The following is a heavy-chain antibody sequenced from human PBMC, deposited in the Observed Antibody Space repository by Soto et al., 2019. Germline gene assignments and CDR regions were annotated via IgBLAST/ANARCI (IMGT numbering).Heavy chain of an antibody. J-gene: IGHJ4*02. CDR3: AKIERELLDY. V-gene: IGHV3-23*01. CDR1: GFTFSSYA. D-gene: IGHD1-26*01. CDR2: ISGSGGST. Sequence: GGSLRLSCAASGFTFSSYAMSWVRQAPGKGLEWVSAISGSGGSTYYADSVKGRFTISRDNSKNTLYLQMNSLSDEDTAVYYCAKIERELLDYWGQGTLVTVSS.